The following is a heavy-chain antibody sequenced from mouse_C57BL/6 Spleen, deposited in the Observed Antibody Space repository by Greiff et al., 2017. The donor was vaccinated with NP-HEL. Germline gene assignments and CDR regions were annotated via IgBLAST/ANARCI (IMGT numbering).Heavy chain of an antibody. Sequence: ESGPGLVKPSQSLSLTCSVTGYSITSGYYWNWIRQFPGNKLEWMGYISYDGSNNYNPSLKNRISITRETSKNQFVLKLNSVTTEDTATYYCARDPKPYWYFDVWGTGTTVTVSS. J-gene: IGHJ1*03. CDR3: ARDPKPYWYFDV. V-gene: IGHV3-6*01. CDR2: ISYDGSN. CDR1: GYSITSGYY.